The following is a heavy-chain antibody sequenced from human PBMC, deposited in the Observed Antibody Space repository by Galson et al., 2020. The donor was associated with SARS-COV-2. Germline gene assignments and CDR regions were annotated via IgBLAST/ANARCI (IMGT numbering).Heavy chain of an antibody. Sequence: ASVKVSCKASGYTFTSYHLHWVRQAPGQGLEWMGIINPREDITTFAQKFQGRVTVTRDTSTRTVYMELSSLRVEDTAVYYCAREVGDTATTTFDYWGQGTRVTVSS. J-gene: IGHJ4*02. D-gene: IGHD4-17*01. V-gene: IGHV1-46*01. CDR1: GYTFTSYH. CDR2: INPREDIT. CDR3: AREVGDTATTTFDY.